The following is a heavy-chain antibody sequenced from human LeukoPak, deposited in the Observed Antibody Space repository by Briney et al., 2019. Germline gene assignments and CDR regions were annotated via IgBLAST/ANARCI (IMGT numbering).Heavy chain of an antibody. J-gene: IGHJ5*02. CDR3: ARQYYGFDP. CDR1: GCSISSSSYY. V-gene: IGHV4-39*01. D-gene: IGHD3-10*01. Sequence: KPSETLSLTCTVSGCSISSSSYYWGWIRQPPGKGLEWIGSFYYSGSTNYNPSLKSRVTISVDMSKNQFSLKLSSVTAADTAVYYCARQYYGFDPWGQGTLVTVSS. CDR2: FYYSGST.